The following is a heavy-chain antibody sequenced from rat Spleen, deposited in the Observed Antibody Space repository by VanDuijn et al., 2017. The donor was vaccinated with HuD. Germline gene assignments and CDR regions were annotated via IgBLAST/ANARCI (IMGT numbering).Heavy chain of an antibody. CDR2: MSYDGSST. Sequence: EVQLVESGGGLVQPGRSLKLSCAASGFTFSNYGMAWVRQAQTKGLEWVATMSYDGSSTDYRDSVKGRFTISRDNAKSTLYLQMDSLRSEDTATYYCARHRGGYFDYWGQGVMVTVSS. V-gene: IGHV5-29*01. J-gene: IGHJ2*01. CDR3: ARHRGGYFDY. CDR1: GFTFSNYG. D-gene: IGHD4-3*01.